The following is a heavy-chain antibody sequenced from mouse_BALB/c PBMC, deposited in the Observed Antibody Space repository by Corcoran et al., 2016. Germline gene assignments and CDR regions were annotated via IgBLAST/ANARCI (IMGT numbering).Heavy chain of an antibody. CDR2: INTYTGEP. J-gene: IGHJ2*01. Sequence: QIQLVQSGPELKKPGETDKISCKASGYTFTNYGMNWVKQAPGKGLKWMGWINTYTGEPTYADDFKGRFAFSLETSASTAYLQINNLKNEDTATYFCARFYYDYRDFDYWGQGTTLTVSS. CDR3: ARFYYDYRDFDY. CDR1: GYTFTNYG. V-gene: IGHV9-3-1*01. D-gene: IGHD2-4*01.